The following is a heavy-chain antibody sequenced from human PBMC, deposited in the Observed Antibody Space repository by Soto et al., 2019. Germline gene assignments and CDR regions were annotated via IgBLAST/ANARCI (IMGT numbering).Heavy chain of an antibody. CDR3: AKGGQSYYYYYMDV. CDR1: GFTFDDYA. V-gene: IGHV3-9*01. CDR2: ISWNSGSI. J-gene: IGHJ6*03. Sequence: EVQLVESGGGLVQPGRSLRLSCAASGFTFDDYAMHWVRQAPGKGLEWVSGISWNSGSIGYADSVKGRFTISRDNAKNSLYLQMNSLRAEDTALYYCAKGGQSYYYYYMDVWGKGTTVTVSS. D-gene: IGHD3-16*01.